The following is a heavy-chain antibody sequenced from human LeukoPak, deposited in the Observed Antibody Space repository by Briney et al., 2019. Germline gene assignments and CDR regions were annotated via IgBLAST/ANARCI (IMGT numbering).Heavy chain of an antibody. CDR3: ARDSLRIAARQMYGPYYYYYYMDV. CDR2: IQQDGSDK. V-gene: IGHV3-7*01. J-gene: IGHJ6*03. D-gene: IGHD6-6*01. Sequence: GGSLRLSCAASGFTFSRYWMSWLRQAPGKGLEWVANIQQDGSDKYYVDSVKGRFTISRDNARNSLYLQMNSLRAEDTAVYYCARDSLRIAARQMYGPYYYYYYMDVWGKGTTVTVSS. CDR1: GFTFSRYW.